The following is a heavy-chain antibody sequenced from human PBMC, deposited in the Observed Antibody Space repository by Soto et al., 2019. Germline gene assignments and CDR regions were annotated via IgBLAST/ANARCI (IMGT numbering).Heavy chain of an antibody. V-gene: IGHV4-4*07. CDR2: FSLSGTT. D-gene: IGHD2-8*01. CDR1: GASITGSFF. Sequence: SETLSLTCTVSGASITGSFFWSWIRQPAGKGLEWIGRFSLSGTTNYNPSLRSRVTMSADVSKNQFSLRLTSVTASDTAMYYCARHDSNGDFDFWGQGTQVTVSS. CDR3: ARHDSNGDFDF. J-gene: IGHJ4*02.